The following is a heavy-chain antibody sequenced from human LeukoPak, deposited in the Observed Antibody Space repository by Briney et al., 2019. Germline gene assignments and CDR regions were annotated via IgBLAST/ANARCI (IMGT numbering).Heavy chain of an antibody. Sequence: SETLSLTCAVYGGSFSGYYWSWIRLPPGKGLEWIGEINHSGSTNYNPSLKSRVTISVDTSKNQFSLKLSSVTAADTAVYYCARGVRGIAAVYYFDYWGQGTLVTVSS. J-gene: IGHJ4*02. CDR1: GGSFSGYY. V-gene: IGHV4-34*01. CDR3: ARGVRGIAAVYYFDY. D-gene: IGHD6-13*01. CDR2: INHSGST.